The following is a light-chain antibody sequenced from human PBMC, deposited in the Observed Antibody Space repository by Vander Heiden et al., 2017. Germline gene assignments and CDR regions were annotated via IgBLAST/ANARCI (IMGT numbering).Light chain of an antibody. CDR1: SGINVGTYR. Sequence: AVLTQPSSLSASPGASASPTYTLRSGINVGTYRIYWYQQKPGSPPQYLLRYKSDSDKQQGSGVPSRFSGSKDASANAGILLISGLQSEDEADYYCMIWHSSAWVFGGGTKLTVL. CDR2: YKSDSDK. J-gene: IGLJ3*02. CDR3: MIWHSSAWV. V-gene: IGLV5-45*02.